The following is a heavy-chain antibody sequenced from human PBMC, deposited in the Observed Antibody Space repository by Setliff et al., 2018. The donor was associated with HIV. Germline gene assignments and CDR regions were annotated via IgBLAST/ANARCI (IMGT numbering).Heavy chain of an antibody. CDR3: AKAVDIVATAYYYMDV. D-gene: IGHD5-12*01. J-gene: IGHJ6*03. CDR1: GFTFSSYG. Sequence: PGGSLRLSCAASGFTFSSYGMHWVRQAPGKGLDWVAVIWYDGSNKYYADSVKGRFTISRDNSKNTLYLQMNSLRAEDTAVYYCAKAVDIVATAYYYMDVWGKGTTV. CDR2: IWYDGSNK. V-gene: IGHV3-33*06.